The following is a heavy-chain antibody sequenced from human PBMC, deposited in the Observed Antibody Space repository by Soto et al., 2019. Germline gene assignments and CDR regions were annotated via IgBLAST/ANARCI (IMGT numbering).Heavy chain of an antibody. CDR2: ISWNSGSM. D-gene: IGHD6-6*01. J-gene: IGHJ4*02. Sequence: EVQLVESGGGLVQPGRSLRLSCAASGFTFDDYAMHWVRQAPGKGLGWVSGISWNSGSMGYADSVKGRFTISRDNAKTSLHLQMNSLSAEDTSLYYCAKARRGSSMVFFDYWVQETLVTVSS. CDR3: AKARRGSSMVFFDY. CDR1: GFTFDDYA. V-gene: IGHV3-9*01.